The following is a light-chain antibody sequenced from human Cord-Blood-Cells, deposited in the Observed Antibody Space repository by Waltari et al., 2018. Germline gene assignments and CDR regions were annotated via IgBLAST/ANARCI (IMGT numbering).Light chain of an antibody. J-gene: IGLJ3*02. Sequence: SYELTQPSSVSVSPGQTARITCPGDVLAKTDARWFQQKPGQAPGLVIYKDSERPSGTPERFSGSSSGTTVTLTISGAQVEDEADYYCYSAADNNRGVFGGGTKLTVL. CDR1: VLAKTD. CDR2: KDS. V-gene: IGLV3-27*01. CDR3: YSAADNNRGV.